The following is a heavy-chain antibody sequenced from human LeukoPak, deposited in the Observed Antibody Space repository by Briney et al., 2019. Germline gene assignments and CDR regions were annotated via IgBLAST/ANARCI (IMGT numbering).Heavy chain of an antibody. CDR1: EFTFISYG. J-gene: IGHJ4*02. Sequence: GGSLRLSCPASEFTFISYGMHWVRQAPGKGLEWVSFIRYDGNPTYCADSVKGRFTISRDNSKNMVYMQMNSLRVEDTAVYYCAKDLTYGPDHWGQGTLVSVSS. D-gene: IGHD3-10*01. V-gene: IGHV3-30*02. CDR3: AKDLTYGPDH. CDR2: IRYDGNPT.